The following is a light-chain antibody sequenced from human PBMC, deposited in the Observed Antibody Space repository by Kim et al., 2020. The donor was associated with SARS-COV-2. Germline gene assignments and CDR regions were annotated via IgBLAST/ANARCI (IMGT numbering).Light chain of an antibody. CDR1: QSISSW. Sequence: DIQMTQSPSTLSASVGDRVTITCRASQSISSWLAWYQQKPGKAPKLLIYDASSLESGVPSRFSGSGSGTEFTLTIRSLHPDDFATYYCQQYNSYPWTFGQGTKVDIK. CDR2: DAS. J-gene: IGKJ1*01. CDR3: QQYNSYPWT. V-gene: IGKV1-5*01.